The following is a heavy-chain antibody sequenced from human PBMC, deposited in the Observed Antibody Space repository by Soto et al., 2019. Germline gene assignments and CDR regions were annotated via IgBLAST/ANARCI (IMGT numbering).Heavy chain of an antibody. CDR3: ARDRGGYGPPDV. CDR2: ISGSSGYT. D-gene: IGHD3-10*01. Sequence: QVQLVESGGGLVKPGGSLRLSCAASGFSFSHSYMSWVRQAPGKGLEWVAYISGSSGYTGYADSVKGRFTISRDNAKNSLYLQMNSLRVEDTAVYYCARDRGGYGPPDVWGQGTTVTVSS. CDR1: GFSFSHSY. V-gene: IGHV3-11*06. J-gene: IGHJ6*02.